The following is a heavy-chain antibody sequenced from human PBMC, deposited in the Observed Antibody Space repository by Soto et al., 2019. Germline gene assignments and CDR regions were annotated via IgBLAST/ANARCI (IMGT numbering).Heavy chain of an antibody. CDR3: ARDQTGTIIGWFDP. CDR2: ISYDGSNK. D-gene: IGHD1-1*01. V-gene: IGHV3-30-3*01. CDR1: GFTFSSYA. J-gene: IGHJ5*02. Sequence: GGSLRLSWAASGFTFSSYAMHWVRQAPGKGLEWVAVISYDGSNKYYADSVKGRFTISRDNSKNTLYLQMNSLRAEDTAVYYCARDQTGTIIGWFDPWGQGTLVTVSS.